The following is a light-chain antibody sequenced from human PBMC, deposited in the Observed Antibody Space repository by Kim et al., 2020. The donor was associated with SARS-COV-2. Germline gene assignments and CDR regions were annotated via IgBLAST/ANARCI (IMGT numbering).Light chain of an antibody. J-gene: IGLJ3*02. V-gene: IGLV4-69*01. Sequence: VKLTCTLSSGHSSSAIAWHQQQPEKGPRYLMKLNSDGSHSKGDGIPDRFSGSSSGAERYLTISSLHSEDEADYYCQTWGTGIHWVFGGGTQLTVL. CDR2: LNSDGSH. CDR1: SGHSSSA. CDR3: QTWGTGIHWV.